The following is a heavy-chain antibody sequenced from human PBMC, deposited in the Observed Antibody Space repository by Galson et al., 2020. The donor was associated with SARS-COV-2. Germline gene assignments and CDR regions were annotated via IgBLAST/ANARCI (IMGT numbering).Heavy chain of an antibody. Sequence: ASVKVSCKVSGYTLNELSMHWVRQAPGKGLEWMGGFDPEDGETIYAQKFQGRVTMTEDTSTDTAYMELSSLRSEDTAVYYCATGIAVAGTAGDFSYYYGMDVWGQGTTVTVSS. CDR2: FDPEDGET. CDR1: GYTLNELS. D-gene: IGHD6-19*01. V-gene: IGHV1-24*01. CDR3: ATGIAVAGTAGDFSYYYGMDV. J-gene: IGHJ6*02.